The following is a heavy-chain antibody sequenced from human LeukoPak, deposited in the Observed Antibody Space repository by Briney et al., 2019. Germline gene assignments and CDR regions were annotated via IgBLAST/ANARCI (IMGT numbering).Heavy chain of an antibody. J-gene: IGHJ3*02. CDR2: INHSVST. CDR1: VGSFSGYY. V-gene: IGHV4-34*01. D-gene: IGHD3-10*01. Sequence: PSETLSLTCAVSVGSFSGYYWCWIRDPPGTGLEWIGEINHSVSTNNNPSLKSRVTISVDTSKKQFCLKLRSVTVADTAVYYCASKRRGAFDIWGQGTMVTVSS. CDR3: ASKRRGAFDI.